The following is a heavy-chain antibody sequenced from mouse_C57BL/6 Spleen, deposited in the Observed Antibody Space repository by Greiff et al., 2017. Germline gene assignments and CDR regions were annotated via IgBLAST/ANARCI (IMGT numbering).Heavy chain of an antibody. CDR2: IDPSDSYT. D-gene: IGHD2-1*01. Sequence: QVQLQQPGAELVMPGASVKLSCKASGYTFTSYWMHWVKQRPGQGLEWIGEIDPSDSYTNYNQKFKGKSTLTVDKSSSTAYMQLSSLTSEDSAVYYCARRGVYGNYEGGDYWGQGTTLTVSS. V-gene: IGHV1-69*01. CDR1: GYTFTSYW. CDR3: ARRGVYGNYEGGDY. J-gene: IGHJ2*01.